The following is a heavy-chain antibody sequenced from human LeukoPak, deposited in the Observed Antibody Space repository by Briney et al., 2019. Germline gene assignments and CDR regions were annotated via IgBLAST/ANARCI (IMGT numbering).Heavy chain of an antibody. CDR2: INPNSGGT. CDR1: GYTFTGYY. J-gene: IGHJ4*02. CDR3: ARGSSSGWYPFDY. Sequence: ASVKVSCKASGYTFTGYYMHWVRQAPGQGLEWMGWINPNSGGTNYAQKFQGRVTMTRDTSISTAYMELSRLRSDDTAVYYCARGSSSGWYPFDYWGQGTLVTVSS. V-gene: IGHV1-2*02. D-gene: IGHD6-19*01.